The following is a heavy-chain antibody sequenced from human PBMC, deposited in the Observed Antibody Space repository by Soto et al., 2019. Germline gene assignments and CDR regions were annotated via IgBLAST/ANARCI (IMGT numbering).Heavy chain of an antibody. CDR2: IHHSGSI. CDR1: GGPLSSGLLP. D-gene: IGHD2-21*02. V-gene: IGHV4-30-4*08. Sequence: GPRLVEALPAPSLPCPFPGGPLSSGLLPLNWIRPAPGRGLEWIGYIHHSGSILYNPSLKSRVTISVDTSKNQFSLHLSSVTAADTAVYFCAREDDGGDTLDVWGQGTTVTVSS. CDR3: AREDDGGDTLDV. J-gene: IGHJ6*02.